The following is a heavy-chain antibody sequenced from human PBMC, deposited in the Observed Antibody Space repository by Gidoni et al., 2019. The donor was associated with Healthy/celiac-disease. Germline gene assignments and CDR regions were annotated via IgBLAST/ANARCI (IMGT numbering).Heavy chain of an antibody. CDR2: IFSNDEK. CDR1: GFSLSNARMG. Sequence: QVTLKESGPVLVKPTETLTLTCTASGFSLSNARMGVSWLRQPPGKALEWLAHIFSNDEKSYSTSLKSRLTISKDTSKSQVVLTMTNMDPVDTATYYCARIRIVGAIYFDYWGQGTLVTVSS. J-gene: IGHJ4*02. V-gene: IGHV2-26*01. D-gene: IGHD1-26*01. CDR3: ARIRIVGAIYFDY.